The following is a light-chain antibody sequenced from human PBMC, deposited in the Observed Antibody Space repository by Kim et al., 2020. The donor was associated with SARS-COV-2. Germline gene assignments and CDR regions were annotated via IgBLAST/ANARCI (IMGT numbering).Light chain of an antibody. CDR2: DAS. CDR3: QQYNNWPAIT. J-gene: IGKJ5*01. V-gene: IGKV3-15*01. CDR1: QSVASN. Sequence: EIVLTQSPVTLSVSPGERATLSCRASQSVASNLAWYQQKPGQAPRLLIHDASTRATGLPARFSGSGSGTEFTLTISSLQSEDFAVYYCQQYNNWPAITFGQGTRLEIK.